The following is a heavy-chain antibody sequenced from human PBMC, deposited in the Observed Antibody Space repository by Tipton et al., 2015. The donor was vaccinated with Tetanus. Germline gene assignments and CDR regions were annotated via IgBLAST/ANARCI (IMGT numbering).Heavy chain of an antibody. D-gene: IGHD2-15*01. Sequence: TLSLTCTVSSASISSSSYYWGWIRQPPGKGLEWIGSFYYSGSTYYNPSLKSRVTISVDTSKNQFSLKLRPVTAADTAVYYCATSGGGHCGAKCLINFFDPWGQGTLVTVSS. CDR2: FYYSGST. V-gene: IGHV4-39*01. CDR1: SASISSSSYY. CDR3: ATSGGGHCGAKCLINFFDP. J-gene: IGHJ5*02.